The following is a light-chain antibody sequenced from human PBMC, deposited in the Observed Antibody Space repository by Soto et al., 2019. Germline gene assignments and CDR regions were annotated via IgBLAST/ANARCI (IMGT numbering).Light chain of an antibody. J-gene: IGKJ5*01. CDR1: QSVSSN. Sequence: IVMTQSPATLSVSPGERVTLSCRASQSVSSNLAWYQQKPGQAPRLLIFGASTRATGIPARFSGSGSGTEFTLTISSLHSEDCAVYHCQQYSDWPITFGQGTRLEIK. CDR2: GAS. CDR3: QQYSDWPIT. V-gene: IGKV3-15*01.